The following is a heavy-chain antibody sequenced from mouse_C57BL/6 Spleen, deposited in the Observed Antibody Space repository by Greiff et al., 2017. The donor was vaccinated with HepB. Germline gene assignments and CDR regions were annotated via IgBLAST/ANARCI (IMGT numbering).Heavy chain of an antibody. Sequence: VQLQQSGPVLVKPGASVKMSCKASGYTFTDYYMNWVKQSHGKSLEWIGVINPYNGGTSYNQKFKGKATLTVDKSSSTAYMELNSLTAEDSAVYYCARYRGYMYYFDYWGQGTTLTVSS. J-gene: IGHJ2*01. V-gene: IGHV1-19*01. D-gene: IGHD2-2*01. CDR2: INPYNGGT. CDR1: GYTFTDYY. CDR3: ARYRGYMYYFDY.